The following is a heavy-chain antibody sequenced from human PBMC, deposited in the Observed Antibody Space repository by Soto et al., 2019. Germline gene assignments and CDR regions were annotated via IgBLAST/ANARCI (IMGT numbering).Heavy chain of an antibody. CDR3: TRDDVHFNGDRYYGVPMDV. CDR1: GFSVSSKY. Sequence: EVQLVESGGDLVQPGGSLRLSCAASGFSVSSKYMSWVRQAPGKGLEWVSLIQSGGTTYYAGSVKGRFTIYRDYSENTLFHQMNSLRVEDTAVYDCTRDDVHFNGDRYYGVPMDVWGKGTTVTVSA. V-gene: IGHV3-66*01. J-gene: IGHJ6*04. D-gene: IGHD2-8*01. CDR2: IQSGGTT.